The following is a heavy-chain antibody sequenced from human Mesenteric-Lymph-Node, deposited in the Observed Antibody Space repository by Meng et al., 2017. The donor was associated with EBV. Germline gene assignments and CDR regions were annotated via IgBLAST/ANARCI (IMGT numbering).Heavy chain of an antibody. CDR3: ARRRMVTMIVVVITDWFDT. D-gene: IGHD3-22*01. CDR2: INHNGST. V-gene: IGHV4-34*01. Sequence: QVHLQQWGAGLVKPSETLSPPCAVHVGSFSGYYWSWIRQPPGKGLEWIGEINHNGSTNYNPSLKSRVTISVDTSKSQFSLKLSSVTAADTAVYYCARRRMVTMIVVVITDWFDTWGQGTLGTVGS. CDR1: VGSFSGYY. J-gene: IGHJ5*02.